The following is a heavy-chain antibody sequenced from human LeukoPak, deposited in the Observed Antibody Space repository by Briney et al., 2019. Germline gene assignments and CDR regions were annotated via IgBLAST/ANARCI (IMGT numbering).Heavy chain of an antibody. D-gene: IGHD5-12*01. V-gene: IGHV1-2*02. J-gene: IGHJ6*03. CDR3: ARSPAMSPDIVAPKTGHYMDV. Sequence: ASVKVSCKASGYTFTGYYMHWVRQAPGQGLEWMGWINPNSGGTNYAQKFQGRVTMTRDTSISTAYMELSRPRSDDTAVYYCARSPAMSPDIVAPKTGHYMDVWGKGTTVTVSS. CDR1: GYTFTGYY. CDR2: INPNSGGT.